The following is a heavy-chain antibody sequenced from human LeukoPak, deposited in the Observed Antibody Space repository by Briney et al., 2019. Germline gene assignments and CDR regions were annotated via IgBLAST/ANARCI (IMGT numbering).Heavy chain of an antibody. CDR3: ARAFQDVGYCSSTSCYIVIHWFDP. CDR1: GYTFTSYD. Sequence: ASVKVSCKASGYTFTSYDINWVRQATGQGLEWMGWMNPNSGNTDYAQKFQGRVTMTRNTSISTAYMELSSLRSEDTAVYYCARAFQDVGYCSSTSCYIVIHWFDPWGQGTLVTVSS. CDR2: MNPNSGNT. D-gene: IGHD2-2*02. V-gene: IGHV1-8*01. J-gene: IGHJ5*02.